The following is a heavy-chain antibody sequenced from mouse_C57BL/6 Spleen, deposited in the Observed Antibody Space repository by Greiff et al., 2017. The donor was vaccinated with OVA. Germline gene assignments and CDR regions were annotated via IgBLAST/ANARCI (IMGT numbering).Heavy chain of an antibody. CDR1: GFTFSSYA. CDR3: ARDHKFFPYFDY. CDR2: ISDGGSYT. J-gene: IGHJ2*01. Sequence: EVKLMESGGGLVKPGGSLKLSCAASGFTFSSYAMSWVRQTPEKRLEWVATISDGGSYTYYPDNVKGRFTISRDNAKNNLYLQMSHLKSEDTAMYYCARDHKFFPYFDYWGQGTTLTVSS. V-gene: IGHV5-4*01.